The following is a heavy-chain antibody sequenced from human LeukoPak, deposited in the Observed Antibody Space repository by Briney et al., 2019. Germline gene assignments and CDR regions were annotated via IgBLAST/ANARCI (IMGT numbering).Heavy chain of an antibody. CDR3: ARHRGSSWPYYYYYGMDV. CDR2: IYPGDSDT. D-gene: IGHD6-13*01. CDR1: GYSFTSYW. J-gene: IGHJ6*02. Sequence: GESLKISCKGSGYSFTSYWIGWVRQMPGKGLEWMGIIYPGDSDTRYSPSFQGQVTISADKSISTPYLQWSSLKASDTAMYYCARHRGSSWPYYYYYGMDVWGQGTTVTVSS. V-gene: IGHV5-51*01.